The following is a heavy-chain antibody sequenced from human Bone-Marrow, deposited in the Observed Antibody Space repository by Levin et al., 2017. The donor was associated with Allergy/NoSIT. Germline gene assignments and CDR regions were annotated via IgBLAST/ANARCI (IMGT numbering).Heavy chain of an antibody. V-gene: IGHV3-53*01. Sequence: LSLTCAASGFTVSNSFMSWVRQAPGKGLECVSIIYSGGATFYADSVKGRFTLSRDNSKNTLYLQMNSLRVEDTAVYYCARGTYSPNYWGQGTLVTVSS. J-gene: IGHJ4*02. CDR1: GFTVSNSF. CDR2: IYSGGAT. D-gene: IGHD1-26*01. CDR3: ARGTYSPNY.